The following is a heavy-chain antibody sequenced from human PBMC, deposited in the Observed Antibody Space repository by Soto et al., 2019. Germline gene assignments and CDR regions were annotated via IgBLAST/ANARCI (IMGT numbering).Heavy chain of an antibody. CDR1: GGTFSSYA. CDR2: IIPIFGTT. V-gene: IGHV1-69*13. D-gene: IGHD2-15*01. CDR3: ARAEAGIVIWTY. J-gene: IGHJ4*02. Sequence: GASVKVSCKVSGGTFSSYAINWVRQAPGQGLEWMGGIIPIFGTTDYAQKSQGRVTMTADESTSTAYMELSSLKSEDSALYYCARAEAGIVIWTYWGQGTLVTVSS.